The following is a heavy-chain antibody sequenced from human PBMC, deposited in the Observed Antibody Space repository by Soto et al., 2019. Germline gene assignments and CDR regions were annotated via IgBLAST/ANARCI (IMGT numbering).Heavy chain of an antibody. V-gene: IGHV1-18*01. J-gene: IGHJ4*02. D-gene: IGHD4-17*01. Sequence: ASVKVSCKASGYTFNTYGITWVRQAPGQGLEWMGWINPYNGNAKFAQKLQDRVTMTTATSTSTAYMELASLRSDDTAVYYCARGCIAVTTHLCYWGQGTLVTVSS. CDR3: ARGCIAVTTHLCY. CDR1: GYTFNTYG. CDR2: INPYNGNA.